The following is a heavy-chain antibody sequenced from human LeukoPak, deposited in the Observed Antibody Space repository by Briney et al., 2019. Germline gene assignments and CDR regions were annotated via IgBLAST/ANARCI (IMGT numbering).Heavy chain of an antibody. CDR2: INLNSGCT. CDR3: ARDPYCSGGSCYSPPDY. CDR1: GYTFTGYY. Sequence: ASVKVSCKASGYTFTGYYMHWVRQAPGPGLEWMGWINLNSGCTNYAQKFQGKVTMTRDTSISTAYMELSRLRSDDTAVYYCARDPYCSGGSCYSPPDYWGQGTLVTVSS. D-gene: IGHD2-15*01. J-gene: IGHJ4*02. V-gene: IGHV1-2*02.